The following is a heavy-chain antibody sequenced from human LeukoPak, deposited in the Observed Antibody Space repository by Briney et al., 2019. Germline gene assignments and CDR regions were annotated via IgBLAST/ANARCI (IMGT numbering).Heavy chain of an antibody. D-gene: IGHD3-3*01. V-gene: IGHV4-34*01. J-gene: IGHJ4*02. CDR2: INHSGST. CDR1: GGSFSGYY. CDR3: ARSGYLEYYFDY. Sequence: SETLSLTCAVYGGSFSGYYWSWIRQPPGKGLEWIGEINHSGSTNYSPSLKSRVTISVDTSKNQFSLKLSSVTAADTAVYYCARSGYLEYYFDYWGQGTLVTVSS.